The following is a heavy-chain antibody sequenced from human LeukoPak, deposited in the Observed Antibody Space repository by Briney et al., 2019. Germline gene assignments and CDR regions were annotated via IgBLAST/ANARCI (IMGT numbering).Heavy chain of an antibody. CDR2: IHSSGTT. D-gene: IGHD3-3*01. J-gene: IGHJ4*02. CDR3: ARHSDSTIFGVVMKTPIGY. CDR1: GGSISSTSYY. Sequence: PSETLSLTCTVSGGSISSTSYYWAWVRQPPGKGLEWIVTIHSSGTTYYNPSLKSRVTIFVATSKNQFSLKLTSVTAADTAVYYCARHSDSTIFGVVMKTPIGYWGQGTLVTVSS. V-gene: IGHV4-39*01.